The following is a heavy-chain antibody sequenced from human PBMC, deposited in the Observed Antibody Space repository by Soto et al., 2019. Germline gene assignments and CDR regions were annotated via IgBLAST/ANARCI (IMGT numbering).Heavy chain of an antibody. Sequence: QGQLVQSGAEVKKPGASVKVSCKASGYTFTRYGISWVRQAPGQGLEWMGWISGYNGDTNYAQNLQGRVTMTIDTSTSTAYMELRSLTSDDTVVYYCAKNGQPPYYYYGMDVWGQGTTVTVSS. CDR2: ISGYNGDT. V-gene: IGHV1-18*01. J-gene: IGHJ6*02. D-gene: IGHD2-8*01. CDR3: AKNGQPPYYYYGMDV. CDR1: GYTFTRYG.